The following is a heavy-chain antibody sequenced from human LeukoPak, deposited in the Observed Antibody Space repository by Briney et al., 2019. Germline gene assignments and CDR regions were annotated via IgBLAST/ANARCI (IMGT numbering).Heavy chain of an antibody. CDR2: ISGTGGTI. D-gene: IGHD3-9*01. CDR1: GLTFSSNV. CDR3: ARPIDYDILTGPPFDY. J-gene: IGHJ4*02. V-gene: IGHV3-48*04. Sequence: GGSLRLSCAASGLTFSSNVMTWVRQAPGKRLEWVSLISGTGGTIYYADSVKGRFTISRDNAKNSLYLQMNSLRAEDTAVYYCARPIDYDILTGPPFDYWGQGTLVTVSS.